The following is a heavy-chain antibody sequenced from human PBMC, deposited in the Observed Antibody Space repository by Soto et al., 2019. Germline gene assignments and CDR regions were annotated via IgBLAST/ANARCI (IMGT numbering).Heavy chain of an antibody. CDR3: ARGREDQQLVFDY. CDR2: INHSGST. V-gene: IGHV4-34*01. Sequence: PSDTLALTCAVYGGSLSGYYWSWIRQPPGKGLEWIGEINHSGSTNYNPSLKSRAIISVDTSKNQFSLKLTSVTAADTAVYYCARGREDQQLVFDYWGQETLVTAPQ. CDR1: GGSLSGYY. D-gene: IGHD6-13*01. J-gene: IGHJ4*02.